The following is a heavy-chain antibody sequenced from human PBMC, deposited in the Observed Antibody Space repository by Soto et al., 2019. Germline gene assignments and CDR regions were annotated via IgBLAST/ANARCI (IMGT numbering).Heavy chain of an antibody. CDR3: ARDDPLIAFDI. J-gene: IGHJ3*02. V-gene: IGHV3-30*03. Sequence: SLRLSCAASGFTFSSYGMHWVRQAPGKGLEWVAVISYDGGNKYYADSVKGRFTISRDNSKNTLYLQMNSLRAEDTAVYYCARDDPLIAFDIWGQGTMVTVSS. CDR2: ISYDGGNK. CDR1: GFTFSSYG.